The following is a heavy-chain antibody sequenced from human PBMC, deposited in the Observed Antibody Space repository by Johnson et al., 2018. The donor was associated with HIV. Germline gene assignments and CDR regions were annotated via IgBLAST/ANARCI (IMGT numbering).Heavy chain of an antibody. J-gene: IGHJ3*02. CDR2: IYSGGST. V-gene: IGHV3-66*01. CDR3: ARAPGYSRAFDI. D-gene: IGHD5-18*01. Sequence: VQLVESGGGLVQPGGSLRLSCAASGFSVSSNYMTWVRQPPGQGLEWVSVIYSGGSTYHADSVKGRFSISRDNSKNTLYLEINSLRAEDTAVYYCARAPGYSRAFDIWGQGTMVTVSS. CDR1: GFSVSSNY.